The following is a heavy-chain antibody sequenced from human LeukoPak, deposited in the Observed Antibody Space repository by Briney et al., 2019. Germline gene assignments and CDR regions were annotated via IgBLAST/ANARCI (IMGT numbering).Heavy chain of an antibody. CDR3: ARDLWEIVGDSYGMDV. CDR1: GFTFSSYA. J-gene: IGHJ6*02. D-gene: IGHD5-12*01. V-gene: IGHV3-30-3*01. CDR2: ISYDGSNK. Sequence: QPGRSLRLSCAASGFTFSSYAMHWVRQAPGKGLEWVAVISYDGSNKYYADSVKGRFTISRDNSKNTLYLQMNSLRAEDTAVYYCARDLWEIVGDSYGMDVWGQGNTVTVSS.